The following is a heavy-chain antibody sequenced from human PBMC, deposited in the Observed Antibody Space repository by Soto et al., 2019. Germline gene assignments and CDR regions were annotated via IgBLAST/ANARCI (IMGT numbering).Heavy chain of an antibody. CDR3: ARERTSTPNCHGCYLDP. CDR1: GFTFSTYS. Sequence: PGGSLRLSCAASGFTFSTYSVTWVRQAPGKGLEWISSISSSSNYIYYADSVKGRFTISRDNAKNSLYLQMNSLRAEDTAVYYCARERTSTPNCHGCYLDPWGQGALVTVSS. D-gene: IGHD2-2*01. CDR2: ISSSSNYI. J-gene: IGHJ5*02. V-gene: IGHV3-21*01.